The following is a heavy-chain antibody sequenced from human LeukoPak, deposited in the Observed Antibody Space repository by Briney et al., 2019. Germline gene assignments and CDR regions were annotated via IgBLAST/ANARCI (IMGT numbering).Heavy chain of an antibody. D-gene: IGHD3-3*01. CDR3: ARHGSDSRKIFFDY. J-gene: IGHJ4*02. CDR1: GGSISSSSYY. Sequence: SETLSLTCTVSGGSISSSSYYWGWIRQPPGKGREWIGSIYYSGSTYYNPSLKSRVTISVDTSKNQFSLKLSSVTAADTAVYYCARHGSDSRKIFFDYWGQGTLVTVSS. CDR2: IYYSGST. V-gene: IGHV4-39*01.